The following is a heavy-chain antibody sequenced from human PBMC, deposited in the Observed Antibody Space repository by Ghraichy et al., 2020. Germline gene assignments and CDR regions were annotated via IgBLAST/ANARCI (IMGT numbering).Heavy chain of an antibody. CDR3: ARAVKSYHYGMDV. V-gene: IGHV3-21*01. D-gene: IGHD6-19*01. CDR2: ISISSGYI. CDR1: GFTFSSYS. Sequence: GGSLRLSCAASGFTFSSYSMNWVRQAPGKGLEWVSSISISSGYIYYADSVRGRFTISRDNAKNSLYLQMNSLRAEDSAVYYCARAVKSYHYGMDVWGQGTTVTVSS. J-gene: IGHJ6*02.